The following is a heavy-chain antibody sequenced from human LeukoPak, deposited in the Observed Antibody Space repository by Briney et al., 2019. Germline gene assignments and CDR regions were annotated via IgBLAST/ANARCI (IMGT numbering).Heavy chain of an antibody. CDR3: ASYLGYSSGWYGGPVRPGPYYFDY. J-gene: IGHJ4*02. Sequence: GGSLRLSCAASGFTFSSYEMNWVRQAPGKGLEWVSYISSSGSTIYYADSVKGRFTISRDNAKNSLYLQMNSLSAEDTAVYYCASYLGYSSGWYGGPVRPGPYYFDYWGQGTLVTVSS. CDR2: ISSSGSTI. CDR1: GFTFSSYE. V-gene: IGHV3-48*03. D-gene: IGHD6-19*01.